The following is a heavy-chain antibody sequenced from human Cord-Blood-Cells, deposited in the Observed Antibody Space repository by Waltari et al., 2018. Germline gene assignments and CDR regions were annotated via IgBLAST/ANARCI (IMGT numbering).Heavy chain of an antibody. V-gene: IGHV1-3*01. CDR2: INAGNGNT. D-gene: IGHD3-22*01. CDR1: GYTFTSYA. J-gene: IGHJ2*01. Sequence: QVQLVQSGAEVKKPGASVKVSCKASGYTFTSYAMHRVRQATGQRLEWMGWINAGNGNTKYSQKFQGRVTITRDTSASTAYMELSRLISEVTAVYYCARASGYYDGYFDLWGRGTLVTVSS. CDR3: ARASGYYDGYFDL.